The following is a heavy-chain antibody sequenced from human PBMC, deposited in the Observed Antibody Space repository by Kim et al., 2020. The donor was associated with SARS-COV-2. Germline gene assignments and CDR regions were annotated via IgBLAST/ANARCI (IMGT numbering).Heavy chain of an antibody. V-gene: IGHV3-30*18. CDR3: AKSIAVAGLYYYGMDV. D-gene: IGHD6-19*01. J-gene: IGHJ6*02. Sequence: GGSLRLSCAASGFTFSSYGMHWVRQAPGKGLEWVAVISYDGSNKYYADSVEGRFTISRDNSENTLSLQMNSLRAEDTAVYYCAKSIAVAGLYYYGMDVWGQGTTVTVS. CDR1: GFTFSSYG. CDR2: ISYDGSNK.